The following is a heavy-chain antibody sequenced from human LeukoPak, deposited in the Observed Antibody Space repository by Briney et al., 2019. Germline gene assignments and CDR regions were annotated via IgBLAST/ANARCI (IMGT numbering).Heavy chain of an antibody. V-gene: IGHV3-74*01. J-gene: IGHJ6*03. Sequence: PGGSPRHSCVASGFTFCSYWMHWVRQAPGEGLLWVSRINSDGSSTSYADSVKGRFTISRDNARNTLYQQMISLRAEDTAVYYCARGPRGQWLNYYYYYMDVWGKGTTVTVSS. CDR1: GFTFCSYW. CDR3: ARGPRGQWLNYYYYYMDV. CDR2: INSDGSST. D-gene: IGHD6-19*01.